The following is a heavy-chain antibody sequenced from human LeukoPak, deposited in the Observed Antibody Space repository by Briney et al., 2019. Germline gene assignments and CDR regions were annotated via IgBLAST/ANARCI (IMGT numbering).Heavy chain of an antibody. V-gene: IGHV3-11*01. CDR1: GFTFTDYY. Sequence: GGSLRLSCAASGFTFTDYYMSWIRQAPGKGLEWTSYISDTSGTIHYADSVKGRFTISRDNAKNSLYLQTNSLRAEDTAIYYCARGAGPLFDPWGQGTLVTVSS. CDR3: ARGAGPLFDP. J-gene: IGHJ5*02. CDR2: ISDTSGTI.